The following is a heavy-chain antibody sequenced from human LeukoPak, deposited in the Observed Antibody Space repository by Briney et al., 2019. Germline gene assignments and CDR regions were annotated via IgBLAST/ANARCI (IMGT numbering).Heavy chain of an antibody. J-gene: IGHJ4*02. V-gene: IGHV4-59*08. CDR3: ARQNPHYYGSGSYPQGDDFDY. CDR1: GGSISSYY. D-gene: IGHD3-10*01. Sequence: SETLSLTCTVSGGSISSYYWSWIRQPPGKGLEWIGYIYYSGSTNYNPSLKSRVTISVDTSKNQFSLKLSSVTAADTALYYCARQNPHYYGSGSYPQGDDFDYWGQGTLVTVSS. CDR2: IYYSGST.